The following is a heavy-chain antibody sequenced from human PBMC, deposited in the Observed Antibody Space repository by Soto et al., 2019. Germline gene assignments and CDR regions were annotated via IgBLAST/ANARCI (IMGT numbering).Heavy chain of an antibody. Sequence: QVRLAQSGTEVKKPGSSVKVSCKASGGTFSDSGVTWVRQAPRQGLEWVGAILPKFGKTNYAQKFQGRVAIFADKSAGTVFLDVRRLKSADTAVYFCERVRDLGTGDAIDVWGQGAPVIVSS. J-gene: IGHJ6*02. CDR3: ERVRDLGTGDAIDV. D-gene: IGHD3-10*01. CDR2: ILPKFGKT. V-gene: IGHV1-69*06. CDR1: GGTFSDSG.